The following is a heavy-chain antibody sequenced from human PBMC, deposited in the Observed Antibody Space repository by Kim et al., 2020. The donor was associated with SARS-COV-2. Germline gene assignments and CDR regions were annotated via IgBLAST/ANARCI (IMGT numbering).Heavy chain of an antibody. J-gene: IGHJ4*02. CDR2: ISYDGSNK. CDR1: GFTFSSYG. Sequence: GGSLRLSCAASGFTFSSYGMHWVRQAPGKGLEWVAVISYDGSNKYYADSVKGRFTISRDNSKNTLYLQMNSLRAEDTAVYYCARDRVDSSGWYSDYFDYWGQGTLVTVSS. D-gene: IGHD6-19*01. CDR3: ARDRVDSSGWYSDYFDY. V-gene: IGHV3-33*05.